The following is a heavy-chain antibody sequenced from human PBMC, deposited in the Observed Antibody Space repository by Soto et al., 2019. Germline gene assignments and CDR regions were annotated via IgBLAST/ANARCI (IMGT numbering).Heavy chain of an antibody. Sequence: WASVKVSCKASGYTFTSYAMHWVRQAPGQRLEWMGWINAGNGNTKYSQKFQGRVTITRDTSASTAYMELSSLRSEDTAVYYCARDTEDYDSSGYYPNWFDPWGQGTLVTVSS. CDR1: GYTFTSYA. J-gene: IGHJ5*02. CDR2: INAGNGNT. D-gene: IGHD3-22*01. CDR3: ARDTEDYDSSGYYPNWFDP. V-gene: IGHV1-3*01.